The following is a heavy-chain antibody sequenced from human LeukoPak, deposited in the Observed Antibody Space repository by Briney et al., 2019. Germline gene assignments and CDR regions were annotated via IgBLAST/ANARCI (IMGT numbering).Heavy chain of an antibody. J-gene: IGHJ4*02. D-gene: IGHD3-10*01. CDR2: IDPDGSEK. V-gene: IGHV3-7*01. CDR1: GFTSNSYW. CDR3: ARIYYFGDNNWRYFDN. Sequence: GGSLRLSCAASGFTSNSYWMSWVRQAPGKGLEWVANIDPDGSEKQYGDSVKGRFTTSRDNAKNSLYLQMNSLRAEDTAIYYCARIYYFGDNNWRYFDNWGQGTLVTVSS.